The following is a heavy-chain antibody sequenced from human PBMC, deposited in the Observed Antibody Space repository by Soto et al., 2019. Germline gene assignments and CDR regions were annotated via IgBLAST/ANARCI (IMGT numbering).Heavy chain of an antibody. CDR2: INHSGST. Sequence: QVQLQQWGAGLLKPSETLSLTCAVYGGSFSGYYWSWIRQPPGKGLEWIGEINHSGSTNYNPSLKSRVTISVDTSKNQSSLTLSSVTAADTAVYYWAGYSGPGHAYGDPVPPWGQGTLVTVSS. J-gene: IGHJ5*02. CDR1: GGSFSGYY. V-gene: IGHV4-34*01. CDR3: AGYSGPGHAYGDPVPP. D-gene: IGHD4-17*01.